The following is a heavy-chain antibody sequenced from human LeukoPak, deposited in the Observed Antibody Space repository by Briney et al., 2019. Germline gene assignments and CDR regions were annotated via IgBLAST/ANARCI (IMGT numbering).Heavy chain of an antibody. J-gene: IGHJ6*03. V-gene: IGHV1-69*05. CDR1: GGTFSSYA. CDR3: AGSGVVPAAITYYYYYMDV. Sequence: ASVKVSCKASGGTFSSYAISWVRQAPGQGLEWMGRIIPIFGTANYAQKSQGRVTITTDESTSTAYMELSSLRSEDTAVYYCAGSGVVPAAITYYYYYMDVWGKGTTVTVSS. CDR2: IIPIFGTA. D-gene: IGHD2-2*02.